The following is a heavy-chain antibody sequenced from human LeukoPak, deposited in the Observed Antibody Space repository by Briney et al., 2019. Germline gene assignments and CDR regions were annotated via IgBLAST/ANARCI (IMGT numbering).Heavy chain of an antibody. CDR2: IHHRGST. Sequence: SETLSLTCAVYGGSFSCYYWSWIRQPPGKELGWNGEIHHRGSTNNNPSLKSRVTISVETSKNQFALQLSSVTAADTAVYYCARPYPTGDPWGQGTLVTVSS. CDR3: ARPYPTGDP. J-gene: IGHJ5*02. CDR1: GGSFSCYY. D-gene: IGHD1-14*01. V-gene: IGHV4-34*01.